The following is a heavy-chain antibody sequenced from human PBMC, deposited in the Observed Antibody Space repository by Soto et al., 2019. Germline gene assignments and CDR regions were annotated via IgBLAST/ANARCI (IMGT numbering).Heavy chain of an antibody. D-gene: IGHD2-15*01. CDR1: GGSISSSNW. Sequence: LTCAVSGGSISSSNWWSWVRQPPGKGLEWIGYIFSSGTTEYNPSLKRRVTISMDTSKNQFSLKLTSMTTADTARYYWARSNSRHEGVAWGRG. CDR3: ARSNSRHEGVA. J-gene: IGHJ1*01. V-gene: IGHV4-4*02. CDR2: IFSSGTT.